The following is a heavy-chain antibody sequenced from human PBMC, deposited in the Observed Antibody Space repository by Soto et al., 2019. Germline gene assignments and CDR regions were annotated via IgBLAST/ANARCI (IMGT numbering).Heavy chain of an antibody. V-gene: IGHV4-59*01. D-gene: IGHD2-2*01. CDR2: IYYSGST. CDR3: ARDRVPAAKRYYYYMDV. J-gene: IGHJ6*03. Sequence: SETLSLTCTVSGGSISSYYWSWIRQPPGKGLEWIGYIYYSGSTNYNPSLKSRVTISVDTSKNQFSLKLSSVTAADTAVYYCARDRVPAAKRYYYYMDVWGKGTTVTVS. CDR1: GGSISSYY.